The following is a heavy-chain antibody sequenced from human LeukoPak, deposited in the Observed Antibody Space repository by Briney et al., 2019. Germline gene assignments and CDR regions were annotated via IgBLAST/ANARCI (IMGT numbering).Heavy chain of an antibody. V-gene: IGHV3-48*02. CDR2: ISRGRPTI. CDR1: GFTFSSYS. J-gene: IGHJ4*02. CDR3: VRDLEALDY. Sequence: PGGSLRLSCVASGFTFSSYSMNWVRQAPGKGLEWVSYISRGRPTIHYADSVKGRFTISRDNAKNSLYLQMNSLRDEDTAVYYCVRDLEALDYWGQGTLVTVSS.